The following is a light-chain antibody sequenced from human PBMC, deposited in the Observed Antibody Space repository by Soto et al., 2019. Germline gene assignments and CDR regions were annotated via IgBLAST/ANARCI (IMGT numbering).Light chain of an antibody. J-gene: IGKJ4*01. V-gene: IGKV3-15*01. CDR1: QSVSSN. Sequence: EIVRPQSQATLSVSPGARATLSCRASQSVSSNLAWYQQKPGQAPRLLIYGASTRATGIPARFSGSGSGTEFTLTISSLQSEDFAVYYCQQYNNWLPLTFGGGTKVDIK. CDR2: GAS. CDR3: QQYNNWLPLT.